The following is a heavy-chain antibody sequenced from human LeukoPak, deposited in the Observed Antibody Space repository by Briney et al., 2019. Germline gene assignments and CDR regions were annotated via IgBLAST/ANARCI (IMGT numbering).Heavy chain of an antibody. CDR3: ARKYAGADEGYFQH. D-gene: IGHD2-2*01. V-gene: IGHV1-2*02. CDR2: SNPNSGGT. CDR1: GYRFTGYY. J-gene: IGHJ1*01. Sequence: GASVKVSCKASGYRFTGYYIHWVRQAPGQGLELMAWSNPNSGGTNYAQKFQGSVTMIRDTSISTAYMDMSRLRSDDTAVYYCARKYAGADEGYFQHWGQGTLVTVSS.